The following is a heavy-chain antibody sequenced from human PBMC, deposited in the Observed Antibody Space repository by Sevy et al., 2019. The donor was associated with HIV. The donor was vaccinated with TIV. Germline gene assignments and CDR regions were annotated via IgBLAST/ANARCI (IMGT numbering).Heavy chain of an antibody. V-gene: IGHV3-48*02. Sequence: GGSLRLSCAASGFTFSSYSMNWVRQAPGKGLEWVSYISSSSSNIYYAAFGKGRFTISRDNAKNSLYLQMNSLRDEDTAEYYCARDRFTYDILTGSAFDIWGQGTMVTVSS. J-gene: IGHJ3*02. CDR3: ARDRFTYDILTGSAFDI. CDR2: ISSSSSNI. D-gene: IGHD3-9*01. CDR1: GFTFSSYS.